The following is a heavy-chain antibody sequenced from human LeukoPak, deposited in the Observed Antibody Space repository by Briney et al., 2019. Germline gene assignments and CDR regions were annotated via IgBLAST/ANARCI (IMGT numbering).Heavy chain of an antibody. D-gene: IGHD5-18*01. Sequence: GSLRLSCAASGFTLSNSWMHWVRQAPGKGLVWVSRTNGDGSDTSYADSVKGRFTISRDSATNTLYLQMNSLRAEDTATYYCVRDGEYSHGIDFDYWGQGTLVTVSP. J-gene: IGHJ4*02. CDR3: VRDGEYSHGIDFDY. V-gene: IGHV3-74*01. CDR1: GFTLSNSW. CDR2: TNGDGSDT.